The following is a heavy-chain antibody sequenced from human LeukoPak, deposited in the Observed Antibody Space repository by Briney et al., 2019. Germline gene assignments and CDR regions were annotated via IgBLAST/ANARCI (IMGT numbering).Heavy chain of an antibody. V-gene: IGHV4-38-2*02. J-gene: IGHJ3*02. CDR1: DYSISSGYY. CDR2: IYHSGST. CDR3: ARDRLDAFDI. Sequence: PSETLSLTCTVSDYSISSGYYWGWIRQPPGKGLEWIGSIYHSGSTYYNPSLKSRVTISVDTSKNQFSLKLSSVTAADTAVYYCARDRLDAFDIWGQGTMVTVSS.